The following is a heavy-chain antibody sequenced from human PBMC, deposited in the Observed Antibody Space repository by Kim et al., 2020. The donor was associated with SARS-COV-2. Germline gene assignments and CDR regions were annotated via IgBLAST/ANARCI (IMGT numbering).Heavy chain of an antibody. Sequence: GGSLRLSCAASGFTFSSYWMSWVRQAPGKGLEWVANIKQDGSEKYYVDSVKGRFTISRDNAKNSLYLQMNSLRAEDTAVYYCARVRGSSGYYFYYFDYWGQGTLVTVSS. CDR2: IKQDGSEK. J-gene: IGHJ4*02. D-gene: IGHD3-22*01. CDR1: GFTFSSYW. CDR3: ARVRGSSGYYFYYFDY. V-gene: IGHV3-7*05.